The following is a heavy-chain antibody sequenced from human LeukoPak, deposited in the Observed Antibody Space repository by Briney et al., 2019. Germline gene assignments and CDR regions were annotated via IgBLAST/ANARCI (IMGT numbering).Heavy chain of an antibody. Sequence: SVKVSCKASGGIFSSYAISWVRQAPGQGLEWMGAIIPIFGTAHYAQKFQGRVTITADESTSTAYMELSRLISEDTAVYYCARAKSEGPASLFDYWGQGTLVTVSS. J-gene: IGHJ4*02. V-gene: IGHV1-69*01. CDR2: IIPIFGTA. D-gene: IGHD3/OR15-3a*01. CDR1: GGIFSSYA. CDR3: ARAKSEGPASLFDY.